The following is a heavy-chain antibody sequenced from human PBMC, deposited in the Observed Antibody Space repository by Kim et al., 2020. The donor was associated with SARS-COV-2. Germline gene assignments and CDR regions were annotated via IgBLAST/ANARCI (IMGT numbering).Heavy chain of an antibody. J-gene: IGHJ6*02. CDR1: GYTFTSYD. CDR2: MNPNSGNT. Sequence: ASVKVSCKASGYTFTSYDINWVRQATGQGLEWMGWMNPNSGNTGYAQKFQGRVTMTRNTSISTAYMELSSLRSEDTAVYYCARGFYGDYWRGVNGMDVWGQGTTVTVSS. V-gene: IGHV1-8*01. D-gene: IGHD4-17*01. CDR3: ARGFYGDYWRGVNGMDV.